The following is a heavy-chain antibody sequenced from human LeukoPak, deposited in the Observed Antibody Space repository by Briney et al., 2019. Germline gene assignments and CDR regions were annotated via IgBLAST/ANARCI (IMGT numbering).Heavy chain of an antibody. D-gene: IGHD2-15*01. V-gene: IGHV4-59*01. CDR2: IYYSGST. J-gene: IGHJ5*02. Sequence: RPSETLSLTCTVSGGSISSYYWSWIRQPPGKGLEWIGYIYYSGSTNYNPSLKSRVTISVDTSKNQFSLKLSSVTAADTAVYYCASLGCSGDSCYWFDPWGQGTLVTVSS. CDR3: ASLGCSGDSCYWFDP. CDR1: GGSISSYY.